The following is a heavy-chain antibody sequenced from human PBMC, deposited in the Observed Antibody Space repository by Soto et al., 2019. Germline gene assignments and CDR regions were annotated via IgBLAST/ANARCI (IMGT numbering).Heavy chain of an antibody. V-gene: IGHV4-39*01. Sequence: SETLSLTCTVSGGSISSSSYYWGWIRQPPGKGLEWIGSIYYSGSTYYNPSLKSRVTISVDTSKNQFSLKLSSVTAADTAVYYCERHGPTVTTSPWFDPWGQGTLVTVSS. CDR3: ERHGPTVTTSPWFDP. CDR1: GGSISSSSYY. CDR2: IYYSGST. D-gene: IGHD4-17*01. J-gene: IGHJ5*02.